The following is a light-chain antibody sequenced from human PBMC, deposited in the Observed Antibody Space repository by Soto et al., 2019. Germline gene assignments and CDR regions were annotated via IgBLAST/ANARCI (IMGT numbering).Light chain of an antibody. CDR3: ISYTNSHTRV. CDR1: RSDVGGYDF. J-gene: IGLJ1*01. Sequence: QSALTQPASVSGAPGQSITISCTGTRSDVGGYDFVSWYQHHPGKVPKLIIYDVNNRPSGLSNRFSGSKSGNTASLTISELQTDDEADYYCISYTNSHTRVFGTGTKLTVL. V-gene: IGLV2-14*01. CDR2: DVN.